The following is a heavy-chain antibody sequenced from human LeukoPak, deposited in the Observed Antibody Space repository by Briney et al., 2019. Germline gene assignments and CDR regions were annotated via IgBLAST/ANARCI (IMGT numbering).Heavy chain of an antibody. Sequence: GGSLRLSCAASGITLSTYWMSLVRQAPGKGLEWVANIKQDGSEKNYVDSVKGRFTISRDNARNSLYLQMDSLRAEDTALYYCARGGLYWHIWGQGTMVTVSS. CDR2: IKQDGSEK. V-gene: IGHV3-7*04. CDR3: ARGGLYWHI. CDR1: GITLSTYW. J-gene: IGHJ3*02. D-gene: IGHD2-15*01.